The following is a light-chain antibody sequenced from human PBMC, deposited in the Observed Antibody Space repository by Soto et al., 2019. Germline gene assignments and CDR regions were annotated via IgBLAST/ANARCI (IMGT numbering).Light chain of an antibody. CDR2: EGS. J-gene: IGLJ2*01. CDR1: SSDVGSYNL. V-gene: IGLV2-23*01. Sequence: QSALTQPASVSGSPGQSITISCTGTSSDVGSYNLVSWYQQHPGKAPKLMIYEGSKRPSGVSSRFSGSKSGNTASLTISGLQPEDEADYYCSSYAGSSARVVFGGGTQLTVL. CDR3: SSYAGSSARVV.